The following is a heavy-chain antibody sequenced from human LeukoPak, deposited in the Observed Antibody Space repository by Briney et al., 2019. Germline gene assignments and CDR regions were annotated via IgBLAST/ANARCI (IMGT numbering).Heavy chain of an antibody. D-gene: IGHD3-10*01. Sequence: ASVNVSCMVSGYTLTELSMHWVRQAPGKGLEWVGGFDPEDGETIYAQKFQGRVTMTEDTSTDPAYMELSSLRSEDTAVYYCATGARYYYGSGSYLIDYWGQGTLVTVSS. CDR2: FDPEDGET. J-gene: IGHJ4*02. CDR3: ATGARYYYGSGSYLIDY. V-gene: IGHV1-24*01. CDR1: GYTLTELS.